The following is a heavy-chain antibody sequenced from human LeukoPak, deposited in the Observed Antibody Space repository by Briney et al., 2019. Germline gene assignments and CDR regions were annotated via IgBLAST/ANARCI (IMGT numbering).Heavy chain of an antibody. V-gene: IGHV4-39*07. J-gene: IGHJ6*03. CDR1: GGSISSSSYY. Sequence: SETLSLTCTVSGGSISSSSYYWGWIRQPPGKGLEWIRSIYYSGSTYYNPSLKSRVTISVDTSKNQFSLKLSSVTAADTAVYYCEGTGATTGYYYYYYMDVWGKGTTVTVSS. D-gene: IGHD1-26*01. CDR3: EGTGATTGYYYYYYMDV. CDR2: IYYSGST.